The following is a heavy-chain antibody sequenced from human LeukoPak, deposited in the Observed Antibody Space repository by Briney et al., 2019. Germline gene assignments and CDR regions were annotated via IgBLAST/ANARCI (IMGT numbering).Heavy chain of an antibody. Sequence: GGSLRLSCAASGFTFSSYAMRWVREASGKGLEWVSAISGSGGSTNYADSVKGRFTISRDNSKNTLYMQMNSLRAEDTAVYYCAKGAAAGTSVFDYWGQGTLVTVAS. CDR3: AKGAAAGTSVFDY. J-gene: IGHJ4*02. CDR1: GFTFSSYA. CDR2: ISGSGGST. V-gene: IGHV3-23*01. D-gene: IGHD6-13*01.